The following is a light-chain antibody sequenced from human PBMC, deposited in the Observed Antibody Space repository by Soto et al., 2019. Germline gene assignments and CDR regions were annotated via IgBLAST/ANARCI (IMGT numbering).Light chain of an antibody. CDR2: EVS. Sequence: QSVLTQPAFVSGSPGQSITISCTGTISDVGGYNYVSWYQLHPGKAPKLIIYEVSHRPSGASNHFSGYKSGNTASLTISGLQAEDEADYYCSSYTSTSTPCVFGTGTKVTVL. CDR3: SSYTSTSTPCV. V-gene: IGLV2-14*01. J-gene: IGLJ1*01. CDR1: ISDVGGYNY.